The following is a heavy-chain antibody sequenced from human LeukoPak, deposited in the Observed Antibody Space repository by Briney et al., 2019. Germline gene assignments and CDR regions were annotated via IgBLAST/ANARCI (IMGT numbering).Heavy chain of an antibody. J-gene: IGHJ4*02. CDR3: ARDQDEYSSSPGPDY. CDR2: ISGYNGNT. Sequence: APVKVSCKASGYTFTSYGISWVRQAPGQGLEWMGWISGYNGNTNYAQKLQGRVTMTTDTSTSTVYMELRSLRSDDTAVYYCARDQDEYSSSPGPDYWGQGTLVTVSS. D-gene: IGHD6-6*01. CDR1: GYTFTSYG. V-gene: IGHV1-18*01.